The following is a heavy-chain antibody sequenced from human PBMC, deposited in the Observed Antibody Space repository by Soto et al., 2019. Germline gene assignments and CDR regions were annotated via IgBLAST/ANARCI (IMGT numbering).Heavy chain of an antibody. V-gene: IGHV1-8*01. J-gene: IGHJ3*02. CDR3: ARFLWTIFGAPDI. CDR1: GYTFTSYD. D-gene: IGHD3-3*01. Sequence: ASVKVSCKASGYTFTSYDINWVRQATGQGLEWMGWMNPNSGNTGYAQKFQGRVTMTTDTSTSTAYMELRSLRSDDTAVYYCARFLWTIFGAPDIWGQGTMVTVSS. CDR2: MNPNSGNT.